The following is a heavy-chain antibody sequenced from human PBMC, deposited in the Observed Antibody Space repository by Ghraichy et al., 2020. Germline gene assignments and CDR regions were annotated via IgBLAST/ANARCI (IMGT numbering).Heavy chain of an antibody. J-gene: IGHJ4*02. V-gene: IGHV3-23*01. CDR2: ISNSGIGT. CDR3: TKERAGTYSQPSDA. CDR1: GFMFSGYA. D-gene: IGHD1-26*01. Sequence: GGSLRLSCAASGFMFSGYALNWVRQAPGKGLEWVSGISNSGIGTFYADSVKGRFTISRDKSTNTVFLQMDKLAVGDTAIYYCTKERAGTYSQPSDAWGQGALVTVSS.